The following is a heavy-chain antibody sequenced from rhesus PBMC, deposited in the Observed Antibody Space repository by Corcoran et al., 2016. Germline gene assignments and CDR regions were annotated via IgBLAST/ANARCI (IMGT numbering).Heavy chain of an antibody. CDR3: ANYDYGSSYDFDY. D-gene: IGHD4-29*01. CDR1: GFTFSSYG. J-gene: IGHJ4*01. Sequence: EVQLVESGGGLVQPGGSLRLSCAASGFTFSSYGMTWVLQGPGKGLAWVSYMSNGGGSTYYADSVTGRFTISRDNSKNTLALQMNSLRAEDTAVYYCANYDYGSSYDFDYWGQGVLVTVSS. V-gene: IGHV3S5*01. CDR2: MSNGGGST.